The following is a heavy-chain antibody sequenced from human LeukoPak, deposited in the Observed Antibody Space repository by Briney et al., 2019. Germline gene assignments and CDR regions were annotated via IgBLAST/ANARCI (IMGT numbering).Heavy chain of an antibody. J-gene: IGHJ3*02. CDR3: AKVWSRYYYDSSGYFMVDI. D-gene: IGHD3-22*01. Sequence: GGSLRLSCAASGFTFSSYAMNWVRQAPGKGLEWVSGISGSGDSTYYADSVKGRFTISRDNSKNTLYLQMNSLRAEDTAVYYCAKVWSRYYYDSSGYFMVDIWGQGTMVTVSS. CDR1: GFTFSSYA. V-gene: IGHV3-23*01. CDR2: ISGSGDST.